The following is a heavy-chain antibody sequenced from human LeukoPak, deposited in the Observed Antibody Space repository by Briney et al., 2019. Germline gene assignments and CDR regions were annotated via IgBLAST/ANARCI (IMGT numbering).Heavy chain of an antibody. CDR3: ARANNSSWHN. CDR1: GFTFSSNW. J-gene: IGHJ4*02. Sequence: GGSLRLSCATSGFTFSSNWMSRVRHAPGRGLEWVANIKPEGSAEYYAASVKGRFTVSRDNAKNSLYLQMNSLRAEDTAVYYCARANNSSWHNWGQGTLVTVSS. CDR2: IKPEGSAE. V-gene: IGHV3-7*01. D-gene: IGHD6-13*01.